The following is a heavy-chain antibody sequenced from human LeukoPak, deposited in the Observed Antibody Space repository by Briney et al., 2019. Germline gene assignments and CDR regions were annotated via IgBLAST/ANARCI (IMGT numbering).Heavy chain of an antibody. D-gene: IGHD2-21*02. CDR1: GGSISSGGYY. J-gene: IGHJ5*02. Sequence: SETLSLTCTVSGGSISSGGYYWSWIRQPPGKGLEWIGYIYHSGSTYYNPSLKSRVTISVDRSKNQFSLKLSSVTAADTAVYYCARGGVLNCGGDWRGECWFDPWGQGTLVTVSS. CDR2: IYHSGST. CDR3: ARGGVLNCGGDWRGECWFDP. V-gene: IGHV4-30-2*01.